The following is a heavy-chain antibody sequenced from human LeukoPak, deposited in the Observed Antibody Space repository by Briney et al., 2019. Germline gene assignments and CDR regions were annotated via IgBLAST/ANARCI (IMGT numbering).Heavy chain of an antibody. CDR2: ISGSGDNT. Sequence: GGSLKLSCAASGFSFSSYAMSWVRQAPGKGLEWVSSISGSGDNTYYAESVKGRFTISRDNSKNTLFLQMNSLRAEDTAVFYCAKRSGYATGWFFDFWGQGTLVTVSS. J-gene: IGHJ4*02. D-gene: IGHD6-19*01. V-gene: IGHV3-23*01. CDR3: AKRSGYATGWFFDF. CDR1: GFSFSSYA.